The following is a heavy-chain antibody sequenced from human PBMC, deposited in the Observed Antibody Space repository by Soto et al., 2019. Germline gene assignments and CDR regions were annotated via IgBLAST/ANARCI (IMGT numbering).Heavy chain of an antibody. Sequence: QPGGSLRLSCAASGFTFSTNAMHWVRQAPGKGLEWVAVISYDGSDKYYADSVKGRFTISRDNSKNMLYLQMNSLRAEDTAVYYCAKDLTMIVVVISRYYYGMDVWGQGTTVTVSS. CDR2: ISYDGSDK. CDR3: AKDLTMIVVVISRYYYGMDV. D-gene: IGHD3-22*01. V-gene: IGHV3-30*18. CDR1: GFTFSTNA. J-gene: IGHJ6*02.